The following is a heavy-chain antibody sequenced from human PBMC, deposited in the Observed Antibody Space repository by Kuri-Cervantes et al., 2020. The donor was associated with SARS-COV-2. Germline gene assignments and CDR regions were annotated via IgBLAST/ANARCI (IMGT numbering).Heavy chain of an antibody. V-gene: IGHV3-7*01. D-gene: IGHD3-16*01. CDR3: ARVCSPAGGSDDFFDY. J-gene: IGHJ4*02. CDR1: GFIISSYW. Sequence: GGSLRLSCAASGFIISSYWLTWVRQAPGKGLEWLANIKNGTEKYYVDSVKSRFTISRDNVNNSLYLQMNSLRAEDTAVYYCARVCSPAGGSDDFFDYWGQGTLVTVSS. CDR2: IKNGTEK.